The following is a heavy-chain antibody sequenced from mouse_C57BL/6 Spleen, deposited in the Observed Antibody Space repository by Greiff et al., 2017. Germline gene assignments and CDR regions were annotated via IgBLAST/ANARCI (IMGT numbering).Heavy chain of an antibody. CDR1: GYTFTSYW. D-gene: IGHD2-2*01. CDR2: NDPSDSYT. V-gene: IGHV1-69*01. Sequence: VQLQQPGAELVMPWASVKLSCKASGYTFTSYWMHWVKQRPGQGLEWIGENDPSDSYTNYNQKFKGKSTLTVDKSSSTDYMQLSSLTSEDSAVYDCAREEVTTYYYAMDYWGQGTSVTVSS. CDR3: AREEVTTYYYAMDY. J-gene: IGHJ4*01.